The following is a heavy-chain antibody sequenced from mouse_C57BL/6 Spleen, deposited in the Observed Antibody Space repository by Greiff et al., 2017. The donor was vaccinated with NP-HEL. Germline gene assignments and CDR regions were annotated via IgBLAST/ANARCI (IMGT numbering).Heavy chain of an antibody. V-gene: IGHV1-15*01. Sequence: VQLQQSGAELVRPGASVTLSCKASGYTFTDYEMHWVKQTPVHGLEWIGAIDPETGGTAYNQKFKGKAILTADKSSSTAYMELRSLTSEDSAVYYCTRYRPPANFDVWGTGTTVTVSS. CDR2: IDPETGGT. CDR1: GYTFTDYE. D-gene: IGHD6-1*01. J-gene: IGHJ1*03. CDR3: TRYRPPANFDV.